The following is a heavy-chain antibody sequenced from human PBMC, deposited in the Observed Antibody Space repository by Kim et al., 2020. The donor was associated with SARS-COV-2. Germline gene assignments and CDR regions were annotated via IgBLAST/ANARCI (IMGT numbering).Heavy chain of an antibody. CDR2: INTNTGNP. CDR1: GYTFTSYA. D-gene: IGHD6-13*01. CDR3: AREGYSSSWYSYYYYYAMDV. V-gene: IGHV7-4-1*02. J-gene: IGHJ6*02. Sequence: ASVKVSCKASGYTFTSYAMNWVRQAPGQGLEWMGWINTNTGNPTYAQGFTGRFVFSLDTSLSTAYLQISSLKAEDTAVYYCAREGYSSSWYSYYYYYAMDVWGQGTTVTVSS.